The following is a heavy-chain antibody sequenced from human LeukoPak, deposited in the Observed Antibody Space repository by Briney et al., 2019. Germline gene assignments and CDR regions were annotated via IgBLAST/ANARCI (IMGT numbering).Heavy chain of an antibody. CDR3: ARDRELLSFNFDY. D-gene: IGHD1-26*01. V-gene: IGHV3-11*04. CDR2: ISSSGSTI. Sequence: PGGSLRLSCAASGFTFSDYYMSWIRQAPGKGLEWVSYISSSGSTIYYADSVKGRFTISRDNAKNSLYLQMNSLRAEDTAVYYCARDRELLSFNFDYWGQGTLVTVSS. CDR1: GFTFSDYY. J-gene: IGHJ4*02.